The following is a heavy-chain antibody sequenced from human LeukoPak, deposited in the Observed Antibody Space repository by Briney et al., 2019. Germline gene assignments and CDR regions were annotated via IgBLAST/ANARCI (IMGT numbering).Heavy chain of an antibody. J-gene: IGHJ3*02. CDR1: GYTFTNYY. CDR2: INPSGAST. D-gene: IGHD3-22*01. V-gene: IGHV1-46*01. Sequence: EASVTVSFMASGYTFTNYYMHWVGQAPGRGGERMGVINPSGASTSSAQKFQDTVTMTCDISTTTVYMELSSLRSADPAVYYCARVRLSSVYYWSGAFDIWGQGTMVTVSS. CDR3: ARVRLSSVYYWSGAFDI.